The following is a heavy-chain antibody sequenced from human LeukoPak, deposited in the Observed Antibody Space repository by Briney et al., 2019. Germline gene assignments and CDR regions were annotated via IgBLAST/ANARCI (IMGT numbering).Heavy chain of an antibody. CDR3: ARDEAVAAPDY. CDR1: GFTFSSYG. CDR2: ISYDGSNK. V-gene: IGHV3-30*03. D-gene: IGHD6-19*01. J-gene: IGHJ4*02. Sequence: GGSLRLSCAASGFTFSSYGMHWVRQAPGKGLEWVAVISYDGSNKYYADSVKGRFTISRDNSKSTLYLQMNSLRAEDTAVYYCARDEAVAAPDYWGQGTLVTVSS.